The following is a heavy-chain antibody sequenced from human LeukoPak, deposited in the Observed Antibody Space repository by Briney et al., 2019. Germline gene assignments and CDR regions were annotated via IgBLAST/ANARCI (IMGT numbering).Heavy chain of an antibody. CDR1: GFTFSTYA. CDR2: ISGNAGVT. J-gene: IGHJ4*02. CDR3: AKNAGIVVAGSLFDY. Sequence: GGSLRLSCAVSGFTFSTYAMSWVRQAPGEGLEWVSGISGNAGVTYYADSVKGRFTVSRDNSKNTLYLQMSSLRAEDTAVYYCAKNAGIVVAGSLFDYWGQGTLVTVSS. V-gene: IGHV3-23*01. D-gene: IGHD6-19*01.